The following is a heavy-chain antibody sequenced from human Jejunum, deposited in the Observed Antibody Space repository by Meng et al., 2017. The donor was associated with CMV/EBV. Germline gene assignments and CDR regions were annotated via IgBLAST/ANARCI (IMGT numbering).Heavy chain of an antibody. CDR2: TYYRSKWSN. CDR1: GDSVSSNSGA. D-gene: IGHD1-20*01. CDR3: ARAPGYNWNFDY. Sequence: SGDSVSSNSGAWNWIRQSPSRGLEWLGRTYYRSKWSNDYAVSVKSRITINPDTSQNQFSLQLNSVTPEDTAVYYCARAPGYNWNFDYWGQGTLVTVSS. V-gene: IGHV6-1*01. J-gene: IGHJ4*02.